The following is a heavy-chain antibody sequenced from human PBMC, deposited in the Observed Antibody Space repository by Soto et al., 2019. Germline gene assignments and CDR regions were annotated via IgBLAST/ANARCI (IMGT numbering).Heavy chain of an antibody. J-gene: IGHJ4*02. CDR3: VAGYNSRRDY. CDR1: GGSFSTYS. D-gene: IGHD5-12*01. CDR2: ILPILDVA. Sequence: QVQLVQSGAEVRKPGSSVKVSCKASGGSFSTYSINWVRQAPGQGLEWMGRILPILDVANYAQKFQGRVTITADKPTGTAYIEWNTLRSQDTAVYYCVAGYNSRRDYWGQGTLVTVSS. V-gene: IGHV1-69*02.